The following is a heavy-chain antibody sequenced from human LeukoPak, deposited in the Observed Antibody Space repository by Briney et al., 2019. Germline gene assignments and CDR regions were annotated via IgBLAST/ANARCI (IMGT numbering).Heavy chain of an antibody. Sequence: SETLSLTCAVYGGSFSGYYWSWIRQPPGKGLEWIGEINHSGSTNYNPSLKSRVTISVDTSKNQFSLKLSSVTAADTAVYYCARCLLMGGATYIHYWGQGTLVTVSS. J-gene: IGHJ4*02. CDR3: ARCLLMGGATYIHY. V-gene: IGHV4-34*01. D-gene: IGHD1-26*01. CDR1: GGSFSGYY. CDR2: INHSGST.